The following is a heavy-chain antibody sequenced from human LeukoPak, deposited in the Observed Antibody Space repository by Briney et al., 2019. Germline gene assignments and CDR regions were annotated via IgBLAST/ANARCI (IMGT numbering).Heavy chain of an antibody. V-gene: IGHV4-59*01. CDR2: IYYSGST. CDR1: GGSISSYY. J-gene: IGHJ4*02. Sequence: SETLSLTCTVSGGSISSYYWSWIRRPPGKGLEWIGYIYYSGSTNYNPSLKSRVTISVDTSKNQFSLKLSSVTAADTAVYYCVRGYIVFDYWGQGTLVTVSS. CDR3: VRGYIVFDY. D-gene: IGHD1-1*01.